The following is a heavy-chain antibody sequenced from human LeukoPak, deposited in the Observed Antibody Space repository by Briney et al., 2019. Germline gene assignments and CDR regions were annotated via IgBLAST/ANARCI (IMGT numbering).Heavy chain of an antibody. Sequence: SVKVSCKASGGTFSSYVISWVRQAPGQELEWMGTFIPMFGTANYAQKFQGRVTITADESTSTAYMELSSLRSEDTAVYYCARGGSYSSQGVYYYYYMDVWGKGTTVTVSS. CDR2: FIPMFGTA. CDR3: ARGGSYSSQGVYYYYYMDV. J-gene: IGHJ6*03. D-gene: IGHD6-13*01. V-gene: IGHV1-69*13. CDR1: GGTFSSYV.